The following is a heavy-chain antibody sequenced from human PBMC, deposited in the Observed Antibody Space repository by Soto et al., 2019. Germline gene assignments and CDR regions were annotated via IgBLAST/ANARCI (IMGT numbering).Heavy chain of an antibody. J-gene: IGHJ3*02. V-gene: IGHV1-2*04. CDR1: GYTFTGYY. CDR3: ARAWGVCPEADAFDI. Sequence: ASVKVSCKASGYTFTGYYMHWVRQAPGQGLEWMGWINPNSGGTNYAQKFQGWVTMTRDTSISTAYMELSRLRSADTAVYYCARAWGVCPEADAFDIWGQGTMVTVSS. CDR2: INPNSGGT. D-gene: IGHD7-27*01.